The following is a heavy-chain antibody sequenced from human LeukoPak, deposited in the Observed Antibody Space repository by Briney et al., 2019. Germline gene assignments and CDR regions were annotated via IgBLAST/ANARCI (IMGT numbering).Heavy chain of an antibody. Sequence: PGGSLRLSCAASGFTFSDHYMDWVRQAAGKGLEWVGRTRNKANSYTTEYAASVKGRFTISRDDSKKSLYLQMNSLKTEDTAVYYCARGYCSGRSCYSGLDYWGQGTLVTVSS. V-gene: IGHV3-72*01. CDR2: TRNKANSYTT. D-gene: IGHD2-15*01. J-gene: IGHJ4*02. CDR1: GFTFSDHY. CDR3: ARGYCSGRSCYSGLDY.